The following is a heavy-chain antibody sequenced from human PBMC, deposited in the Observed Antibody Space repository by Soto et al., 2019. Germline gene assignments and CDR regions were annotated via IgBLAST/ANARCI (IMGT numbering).Heavy chain of an antibody. Sequence: SVKVSCKASGYTFIAYDINWVRQAPGQGLEWMGWMNPYNGNAGFAQKFQGRVTMTRNTSINTAYMDPTMLICAGKARYFCARRNEQSVPNFFAAWGQGTLVTVSS. CDR1: GYTFIAYD. D-gene: IGHD6-6*01. CDR3: ARRNEQSVPNFFAA. J-gene: IGHJ4*02. CDR2: MNPYNGNA. V-gene: IGHV1-8*01.